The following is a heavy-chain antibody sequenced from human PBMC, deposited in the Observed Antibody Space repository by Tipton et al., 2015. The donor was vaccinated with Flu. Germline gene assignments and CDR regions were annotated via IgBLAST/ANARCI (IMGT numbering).Heavy chain of an antibody. V-gene: IGHV4-31*02. J-gene: IGHJ6*02. Sequence: LRLSCAASGFTFSSYTMNWVRQHPGKGLEWIGYIYYSGRTYYNPSLESRVTMSVDTSKNQVSLKLSSVTAADTAVYYCARDRATLDYFGLGVGGSGMDVWGQGTTVTVSS. CDR2: IYYSGRT. D-gene: IGHD3-10*01. CDR3: ARDRATLDYFGLGVGGSGMDV. CDR1: GFTFSSYT.